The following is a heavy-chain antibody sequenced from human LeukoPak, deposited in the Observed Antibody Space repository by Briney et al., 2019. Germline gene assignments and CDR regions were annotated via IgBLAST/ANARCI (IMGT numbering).Heavy chain of an antibody. CDR1: GYTFTSYD. CDR3: ARGPSIFGVVNPYYYYMDV. CDR2: MNPNRGNT. J-gene: IGHJ6*03. D-gene: IGHD3-3*01. Sequence: ASVKVSCKASGYTFTSYDINWVRQATGQGLEWMGWMNPNRGNTGYAQKFQGRVTITRNTSISTAYMELSSLRSEDTAVYYCARGPSIFGVVNPYYYYMDVWGKGTTVTVSS. V-gene: IGHV1-8*03.